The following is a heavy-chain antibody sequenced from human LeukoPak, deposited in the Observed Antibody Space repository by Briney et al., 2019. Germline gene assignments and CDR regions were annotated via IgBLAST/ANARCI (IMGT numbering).Heavy chain of an antibody. V-gene: IGHV3-30*04. Sequence: GGSLRLSCAASGFTFSSYAMHWVRQAPGKGLEWVTVISYDGSNKYYADSVKGRFTISRDNSKNTLYLQMNSLRAEDTAVYYCARPPYSGSRTRAFDIWGQGTMVTVSS. D-gene: IGHD1-26*01. J-gene: IGHJ3*02. CDR1: GFTFSSYA. CDR2: ISYDGSNK. CDR3: ARPPYSGSRTRAFDI.